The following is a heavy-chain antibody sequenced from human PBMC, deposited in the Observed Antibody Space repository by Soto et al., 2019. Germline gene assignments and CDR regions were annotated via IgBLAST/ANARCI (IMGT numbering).Heavy chain of an antibody. CDR2: MYYSGST. V-gene: IGHV4-59*01. D-gene: IGHD6-6*01. J-gene: IGHJ5*02. Sequence: PSQTMSVTCTIAEDSSTSSYWNWIRQPPGKGLEWIGYMYYSGSTNYNPSLKSRVTISVDTSRNQFSLKLTSVTAADTAVYYCASQDHSRSSSGWFDPWGQGTLVTVS. CDR1: EDSSTSSY. CDR3: ASQDHSRSSSGWFDP.